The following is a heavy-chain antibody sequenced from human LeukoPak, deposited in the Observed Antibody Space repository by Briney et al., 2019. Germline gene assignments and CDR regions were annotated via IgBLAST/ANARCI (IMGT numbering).Heavy chain of an antibody. CDR1: GGSISSGGYY. CDR3: AGGVPAAHDAFDI. Sequence: SETLSLTCTVSGGSISSGGYYWSWIRQPPGKGLEWIGYIYHSGSTYYNPSLKSRVTISVDRSKNQFSLKLSSVTAADTAVYHCAGGVPAAHDAFDIWGQGTMVTVSS. V-gene: IGHV4-30-2*01. J-gene: IGHJ3*02. D-gene: IGHD2-2*01. CDR2: IYHSGST.